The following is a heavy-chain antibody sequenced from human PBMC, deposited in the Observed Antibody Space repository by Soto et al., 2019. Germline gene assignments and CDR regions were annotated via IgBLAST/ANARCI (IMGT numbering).Heavy chain of an antibody. D-gene: IGHD4-17*01. V-gene: IGHV1-69*01. J-gene: IGHJ6*02. CDR1: GGTLSNYA. CDR2: IIPIFKTA. CDR3: ARVRPTDYVGNYNNGMDV. Sequence: QVQLVQSGAEVKKPGSSVKVSCKASGGTLSNYAFTWVRQAPGQGLEWLGGIIPIFKTANYAQKFQGRVTITADESTSTAYREVNSLRSEDTAIYYCARVRPTDYVGNYNNGMDVWGQGTTLTVSS.